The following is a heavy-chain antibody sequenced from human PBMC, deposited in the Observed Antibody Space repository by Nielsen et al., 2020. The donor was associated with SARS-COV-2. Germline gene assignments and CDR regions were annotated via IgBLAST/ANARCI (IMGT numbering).Heavy chain of an antibody. V-gene: IGHV3-74*01. Sequence: GGSLRLSCAASGFTFSSYWMHWVRQAPGKRLVWVSRINSDGSSTSYADSVKGRFTISRDNSKNTLYLQMNSLRAEDAAVYYCAREPRLIGALDYWGQGTLVTVSS. D-gene: IGHD3-10*01. CDR2: INSDGSST. J-gene: IGHJ4*02. CDR1: GFTFSSYW. CDR3: AREPRLIGALDY.